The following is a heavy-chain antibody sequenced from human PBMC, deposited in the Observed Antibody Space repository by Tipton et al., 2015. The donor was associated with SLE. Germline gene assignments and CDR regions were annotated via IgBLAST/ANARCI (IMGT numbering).Heavy chain of an antibody. CDR3: ARVRSAVFAGEGYYYYMDV. Sequence: TLSLTCTVSGGSISSGYYYWSWIRQPAGKGLEWIGLIHTSGSTNYNPSLESRVSMSIHTSESQFSLRLSSVTAADTAVYYCARVRSAVFAGEGYYYYMDVWGNGTTVTVSS. J-gene: IGHJ6*03. V-gene: IGHV4-61*02. CDR2: IHTSGST. D-gene: IGHD3-16*01. CDR1: GGSISSGYYY.